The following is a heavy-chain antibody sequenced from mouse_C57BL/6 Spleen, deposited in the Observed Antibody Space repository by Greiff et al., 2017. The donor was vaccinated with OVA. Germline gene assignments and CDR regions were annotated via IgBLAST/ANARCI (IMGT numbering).Heavy chain of an antibody. CDR2: IYPGSGST. Sequence: QVQLQQPGAELVKPGASEKMSCKASGYTFTSYWITWVKQRPGQGLEWIGDIYPGSGSTNYNEKFKSKATLTVDTSSSTAYMQLSSLTSEDSAVYYCARGMVTTGPHFDYWGKGTTLTVSS. CDR1: GYTFTSYW. CDR3: ARGMVTTGPHFDY. J-gene: IGHJ2*01. V-gene: IGHV1-55*01. D-gene: IGHD2-2*01.